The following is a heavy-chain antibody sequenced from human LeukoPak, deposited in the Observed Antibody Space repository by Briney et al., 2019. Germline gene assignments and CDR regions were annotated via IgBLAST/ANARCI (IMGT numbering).Heavy chain of an antibody. V-gene: IGHV3-30-3*01. CDR3: ARDKSQIPSFSWMRRGGLFDY. D-gene: IGHD6-13*01. CDR2: VSYDGSNK. J-gene: IGHJ4*02. CDR1: GFTFSSYA. Sequence: PGGSLRLSCAASGFTFSSYAMHWVRQAPGKGLEWVAVVSYDGSNKYYTDSIKGRFTISRDNSKNTLYLQLNSLRVEDTAVYYCARDKSQIPSFSWMRRGGLFDYWGQGTLVTVSS.